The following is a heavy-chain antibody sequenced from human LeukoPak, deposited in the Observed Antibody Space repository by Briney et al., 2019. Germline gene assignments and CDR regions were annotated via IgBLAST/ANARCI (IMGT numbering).Heavy chain of an antibody. CDR3: ARDLRFGEFTTDR. CDR2: ISSSSSYI. V-gene: IGHV3-21*01. Sequence: GSLRLSCAASGFTFSSYSMNWVRQAPGKGLEWVSSISSSSSYIYYADSVKGRFTISRDNAKNSLYLQMNSLRAEDTAVYYCARDLRFGEFTTDRWGQGTLVTVSS. J-gene: IGHJ5*02. D-gene: IGHD3-10*01. CDR1: GFTFSSYS.